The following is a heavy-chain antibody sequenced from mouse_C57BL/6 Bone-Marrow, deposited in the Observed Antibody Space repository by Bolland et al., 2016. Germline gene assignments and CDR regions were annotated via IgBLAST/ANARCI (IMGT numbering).Heavy chain of an antibody. Sequence: SETHYNKKFKDKATLTVDKSSSTAYMQLSSLTSEDSAVYYCAWNYGGFAYWGQGTLV. J-gene: IGHJ3*01. CDR3: AWNYGGFAY. V-gene: IGHV1-52*01. CDR2: SET. D-gene: IGHD1-2*01.